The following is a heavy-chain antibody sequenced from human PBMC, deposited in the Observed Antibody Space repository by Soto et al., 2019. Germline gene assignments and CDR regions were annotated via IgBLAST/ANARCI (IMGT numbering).Heavy chain of an antibody. D-gene: IGHD1-26*01. J-gene: IGHJ3*02. CDR2: INPSGGST. CDR3: ARVLGRELPAYDAFDI. V-gene: IGHV1-46*01. CDR1: GYTFTSYY. Sequence: ASVKVSCKASGYTFTSYYMHWVRQAPGQGLEWMGIINPSGGSTSYAQKFQGRVTMTRDTSTSTVYMELSSLRSEDTAVYYCARVLGRELPAYDAFDIWGQGTMVTVS.